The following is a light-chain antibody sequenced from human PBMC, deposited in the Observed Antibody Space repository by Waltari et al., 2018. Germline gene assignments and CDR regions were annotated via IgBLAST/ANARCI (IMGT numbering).Light chain of an antibody. V-gene: IGLV4-69*01. J-gene: IGLJ3*02. CDR2: VNSDGSH. CDR1: SGHSSNI. Sequence: QLVLTQSPSASASLGASVKLTCTLSSGHSSNIIAWHQQQPEKGPRYLMKVNSDGSHSKGDEIPDRFSGSSSGPERYLPIASVQSEDEADYYCQTGGHGTWVFGGGTKLTVL. CDR3: QTGGHGTWV.